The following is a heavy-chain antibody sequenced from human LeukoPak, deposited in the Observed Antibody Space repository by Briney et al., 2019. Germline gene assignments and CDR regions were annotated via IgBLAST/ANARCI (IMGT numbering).Heavy chain of an antibody. Sequence: GGSLRLSCGASGFTFSRYWMHWVRQAPGKGLVWVSRINSDGSTTTYADSVKGRFTISRDNSKNTLYLQVNSLRAADTAIYYCAKVQEMDTILPPFHYWGQGTLVTVSS. V-gene: IGHV3-74*01. J-gene: IGHJ4*02. CDR1: GFTFSRYW. D-gene: IGHD5-24*01. CDR3: AKVQEMDTILPPFHY. CDR2: INSDGSTT.